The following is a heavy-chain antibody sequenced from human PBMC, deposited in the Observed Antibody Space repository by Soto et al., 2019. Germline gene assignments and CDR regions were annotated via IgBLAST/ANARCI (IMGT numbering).Heavy chain of an antibody. CDR3: ALTYSTSWYWFDP. D-gene: IGHD6-13*01. CDR2: IFSNDEK. CDR1: GFSLSNAGLG. Sequence: QVTVKESGPVLVKPTETLTLTCTVPGFSLSNAGLGVSWIRQPPGKALEWLAHIFSNDEKTYSTSLKSRLTISKDTSKSQVVLTMTNMDPVDTATYYCALTYSTSWYWFDPWGQGTLVTVSS. J-gene: IGHJ5*02. V-gene: IGHV2-26*04.